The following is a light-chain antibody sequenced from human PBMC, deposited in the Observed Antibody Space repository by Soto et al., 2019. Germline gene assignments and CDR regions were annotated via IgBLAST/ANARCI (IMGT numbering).Light chain of an antibody. CDR3: CSYAGSVTYVV. CDR1: SSDIGSYDL. J-gene: IGLJ2*01. CDR2: EGS. Sequence: QSALTQPASVSGSPGQSITISCTGTSSDIGSYDLVSWYQHHPARAPKLIIYEGSKRPSGVSMRFSGSKSGYTASLTISGPQAEDEADYFCCSYAGSVTYVVFGGGTKLTVL. V-gene: IGLV2-23*01.